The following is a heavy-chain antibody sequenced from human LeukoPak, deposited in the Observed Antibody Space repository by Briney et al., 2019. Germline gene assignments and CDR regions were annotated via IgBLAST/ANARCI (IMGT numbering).Heavy chain of an antibody. CDR2: IYYSGST. J-gene: IGHJ6*03. V-gene: IGHV4-61*01. D-gene: IGHD3-9*01. Sequence: SETLSLTCTVSGGSVSSGSYYWSWIRHPPGKGLEWIGYIYYSGSTNYNPSLKSRVTISVDTSKNQFSLKLSSVTAADTAVYYCARDRLGRYYYYMDVWGKGTTVTVSS. CDR3: ARDRLGRYYYYMDV. CDR1: GGSVSSGSYY.